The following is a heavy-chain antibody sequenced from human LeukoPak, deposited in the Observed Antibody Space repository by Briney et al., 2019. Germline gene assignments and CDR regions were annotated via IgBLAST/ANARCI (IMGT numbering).Heavy chain of an antibody. J-gene: IGHJ4*02. Sequence: PGGSLRLSCAASGFTFSSYGMHWVRQAPGKGLEWVAVISYDGSNKYYADSVKGRFTISRDNSKNTLYPQMNSLRAEDTAVYYCAKDGNYGSGSSPFDYWGQGTLVTVSS. CDR1: GFTFSSYG. V-gene: IGHV3-30*18. CDR2: ISYDGSNK. D-gene: IGHD3-10*01. CDR3: AKDGNYGSGSSPFDY.